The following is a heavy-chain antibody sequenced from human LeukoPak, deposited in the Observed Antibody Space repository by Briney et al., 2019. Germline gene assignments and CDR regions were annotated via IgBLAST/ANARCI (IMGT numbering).Heavy chain of an antibody. D-gene: IGHD3-22*01. CDR1: GFTFSSFA. CDR2: ISYDGSDK. Sequence: GRSLRLSCAASGFTFSSFAIHWVRQAPGKGLEWVALISYDGSDKYYADSVKGRFTISRDNSKNTLYLQMNSLRDEDTAVYYCSKDLYYYDSSAYIFDYWGQGTLVTVSS. V-gene: IGHV3-30*18. CDR3: SKDLYYYDSSAYIFDY. J-gene: IGHJ4*02.